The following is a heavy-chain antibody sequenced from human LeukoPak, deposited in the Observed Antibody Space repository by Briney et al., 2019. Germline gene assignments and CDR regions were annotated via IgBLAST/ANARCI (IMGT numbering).Heavy chain of an antibody. J-gene: IGHJ4*02. D-gene: IGHD5-12*01. Sequence: PGGSLRLSCAASGFTFSSYGMHWVRQAPGKGLEWVAVISYDGSNKYYADSVKGRFTISRDNSKNTLYLQMNSLRAEDTAVYYCAKDRARWLRTTMFRDGPDYWGQGTLVTVSS. CDR2: ISYDGSNK. CDR1: GFTFSSYG. CDR3: AKDRARWLRTTMFRDGPDY. V-gene: IGHV3-30*18.